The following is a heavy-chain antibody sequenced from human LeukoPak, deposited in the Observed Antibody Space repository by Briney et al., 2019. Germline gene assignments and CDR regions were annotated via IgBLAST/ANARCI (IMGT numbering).Heavy chain of an antibody. CDR2: ISAYNGNT. J-gene: IGHJ4*02. CDR1: GYTFTSYY. CDR3: ARIYCGGDCYHDFDY. V-gene: IGHV1-18*04. D-gene: IGHD2-21*01. Sequence: ASVKVSCKASGYTFTSYYMHWVRQAPGQGLEWMGWISAYNGNTNYAQKLQGRVTMTTDTSTSTAYMELRSLRSDDTAVYYCARIYCGGDCYHDFDYWGQGTLVTISS.